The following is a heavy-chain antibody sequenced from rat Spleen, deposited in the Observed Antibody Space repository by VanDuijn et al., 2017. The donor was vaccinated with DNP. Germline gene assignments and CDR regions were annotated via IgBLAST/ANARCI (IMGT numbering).Heavy chain of an antibody. CDR3: TRWAGY. V-gene: IGHV2-19*01. CDR2: ISRGGST. CDR1: GFSLTDYS. D-gene: IGHD4-3*01. J-gene: IGHJ2*01. Sequence: QVQLKESGPGMVQPSQTLSLTCTVSGFSLTDYSVHWVRQPPGTVLEWIAAISRGGSTYYNSALKSRLSISRDTSKSQVFLKMNSLQTEDTAIYYCTRWAGYWGQGVMVTVSS.